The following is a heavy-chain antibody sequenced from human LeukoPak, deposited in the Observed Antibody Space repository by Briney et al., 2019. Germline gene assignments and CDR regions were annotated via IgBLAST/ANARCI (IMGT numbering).Heavy chain of an antibody. D-gene: IGHD3-10*01. CDR2: IRSKANSYAT. CDR3: TTLYYYGSGSPSGY. V-gene: IGHV3-73*01. Sequence: GGSLRLSCAASGFTFSGSAMHWVRQASGKGLEWVGRIRSKANSYATAYAASVKGRFTISRDDSKNTAYLQMNSLETEDTAVYYCTTLYYYGSGSPSGYWGQGTLVTVSS. CDR1: GFTFSGSA. J-gene: IGHJ4*02.